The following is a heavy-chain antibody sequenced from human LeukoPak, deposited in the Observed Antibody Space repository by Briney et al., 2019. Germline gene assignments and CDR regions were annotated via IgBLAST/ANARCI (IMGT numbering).Heavy chain of an antibody. J-gene: IGHJ4*02. V-gene: IGHV3-21*01. CDR3: ARDGGYRGYDADC. CDR1: GFTFSSYS. Sequence: GGSLRLSCAASGFTFSSYSMNWVRQAPGKGLEWVSSISSSSSYIYYADSVRGRFTISRENAQKSLFLQMNSLRAEDTAVYYCARDGGYRGYDADCWGQGTLVTVSS. CDR2: ISSSSSYI. D-gene: IGHD5-12*01.